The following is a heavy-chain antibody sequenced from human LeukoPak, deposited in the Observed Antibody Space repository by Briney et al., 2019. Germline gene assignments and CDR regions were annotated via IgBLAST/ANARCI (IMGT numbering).Heavy chain of an antibody. J-gene: IGHJ6*02. V-gene: IGHV3-23*01. Sequence: GGSLRLSCAASGFTFSSYAMSWVRQAPGKGLEWVSAISGSGGSTYYADSVKGRFTISRDNSKNTLYLQMNSLRAEDTAVYYCARDLNYDILTGGYYYYGMDVWGQGTTVTVSS. CDR3: ARDLNYDILTGGYYYYGMDV. CDR1: GFTFSSYA. D-gene: IGHD3-9*01. CDR2: ISGSGGST.